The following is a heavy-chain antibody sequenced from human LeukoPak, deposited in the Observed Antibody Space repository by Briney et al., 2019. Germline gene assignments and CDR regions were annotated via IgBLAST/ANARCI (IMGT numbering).Heavy chain of an antibody. D-gene: IGHD3-10*01. CDR2: IYTSGST. CDR1: GGSISSGSYY. J-gene: IGHJ4*02. V-gene: IGHV4-61*02. Sequence: PSQTLSLTCTVSGGSISSGSYYWSWIRQPAGKGLEWIGRIYTSGSTNYNPSLKSRVTISVDTSKNQFSLKLSSVTAADTAVYYCARDQRYYYGSGSYYNVFDYWGQGTLSPSPQ. CDR3: ARDQRYYYGSGSYYNVFDY.